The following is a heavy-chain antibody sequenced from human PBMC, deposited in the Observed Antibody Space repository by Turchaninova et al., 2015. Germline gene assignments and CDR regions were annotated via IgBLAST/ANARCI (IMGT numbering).Heavy chain of an antibody. Sequence: EVQVVESGGGLVQPGGSLRLSCAASGFTFSSYWVNWVRPAPGLGLEGVANIRQDGSEIYDVDSVKGRFSISRDNAKNSAYLQMNSLRVEDTAVYYCVRAMNVWGKGTTVTVSS. CDR2: IRQDGSEI. CDR3: VRAMNV. V-gene: IGHV3-7*01. CDR1: GFTFSSYW. J-gene: IGHJ6*03.